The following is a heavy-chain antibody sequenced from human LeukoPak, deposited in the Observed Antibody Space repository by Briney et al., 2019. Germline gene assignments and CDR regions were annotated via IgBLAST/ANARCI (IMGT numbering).Heavy chain of an antibody. V-gene: IGHV4-39*07. Sequence: TSETLSLTCTVSGGSISSGGYYWSWIRQPPGKGLEWIGSIHYSGSTNYNPSLKSRVTISVDTSKNQFSLKLSSVTAADTAVYYCARGYCSGGSCYSYYYYNYMDVWGKGTTVTVSS. D-gene: IGHD2-15*01. CDR2: IHYSGST. J-gene: IGHJ6*03. CDR3: ARGYCSGGSCYSYYYYNYMDV. CDR1: GGSISSGGYY.